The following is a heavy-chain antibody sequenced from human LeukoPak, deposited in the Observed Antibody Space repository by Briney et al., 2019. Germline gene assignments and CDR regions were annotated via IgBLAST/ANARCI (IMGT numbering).Heavy chain of an antibody. CDR1: GFTFSSYA. CDR2: ISYDGSNK. V-gene: IGHV3-30*14. D-gene: IGHD6-6*01. Sequence: GGSLRLSCAASGFTFSSYAMHWVRQAPGKGLEWVAVISYDGSNKYYADSVRGRFTISRDNSKNTLYLQMNSLRAEDTAVYYCARPVPYYYYGMDVWGQGTTVTVSS. CDR3: ARPVPYYYYGMDV. J-gene: IGHJ6*02.